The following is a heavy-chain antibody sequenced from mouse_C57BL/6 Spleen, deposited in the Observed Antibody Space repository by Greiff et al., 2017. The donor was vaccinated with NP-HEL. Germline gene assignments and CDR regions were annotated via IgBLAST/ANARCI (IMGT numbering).Heavy chain of an antibody. Sequence: EVQLQESGPGLVKPSQSLSLTCSVTGYSITSGYYWNWIRQFPGNKLEWMGYISYDGSNNYNPSLKNRISITRDTSKNQFFLKLNSVTTEDTATYYCARDPYFYGSSPGYWGQGTTLTVSS. J-gene: IGHJ2*01. CDR1: GYSITSGYY. D-gene: IGHD1-1*01. CDR2: ISYDGSN. V-gene: IGHV3-6*01. CDR3: ARDPYFYGSSPGY.